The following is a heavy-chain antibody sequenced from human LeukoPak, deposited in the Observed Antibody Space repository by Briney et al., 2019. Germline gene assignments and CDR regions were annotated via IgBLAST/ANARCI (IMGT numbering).Heavy chain of an antibody. J-gene: IGHJ6*03. Sequence: GASVKVSCKASGYSFMSYGISWVRQAPGQGLEWMGWISAYSGNAKYAQKFQGRVTMTRNTSISTAYMELSSLRSEDTAVYYCARGVMVRGVIIMRYYYYYMDVWGKGTTVTISS. CDR1: GYSFMSYG. V-gene: IGHV1-8*01. D-gene: IGHD3-10*01. CDR2: ISAYSGNA. CDR3: ARGVMVRGVIIMRYYYYYMDV.